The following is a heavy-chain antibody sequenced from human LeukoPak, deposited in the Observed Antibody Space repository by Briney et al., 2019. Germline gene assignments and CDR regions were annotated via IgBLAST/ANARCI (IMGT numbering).Heavy chain of an antibody. V-gene: IGHV4-34*01. Sequence: PSETLSLTCAVYGGSFSGYYWGWIRQPPGKGLEWIGEINHSGSTNYNPSLKSRVTISVDTSKNQFSLKLSSVTAADTAVYYCARGPKKQWLVRSPFDYWGQGTLVTVSS. CDR2: INHSGST. J-gene: IGHJ4*02. D-gene: IGHD6-19*01. CDR1: GGSFSGYY. CDR3: ARGPKKQWLVRSPFDY.